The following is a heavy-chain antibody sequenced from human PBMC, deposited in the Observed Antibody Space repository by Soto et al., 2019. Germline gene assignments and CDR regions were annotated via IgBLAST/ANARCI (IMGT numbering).Heavy chain of an antibody. CDR3: ARDEGSDYDFWSGYYNYYYGMDV. CDR2: IKQDGSEK. V-gene: IGHV3-7*03. CDR1: GFTFSSYA. Sequence: LRLSCAASGFTFSSYAMSWVRQAPGKGLEWVANIKQDGSEKYYVDSVKGRFTISRDNAKNSLYLQMNSLRAEDTAVYYCARDEGSDYDFWSGYYNYYYGMDVWGQGTTVTVSS. J-gene: IGHJ6*02. D-gene: IGHD3-3*01.